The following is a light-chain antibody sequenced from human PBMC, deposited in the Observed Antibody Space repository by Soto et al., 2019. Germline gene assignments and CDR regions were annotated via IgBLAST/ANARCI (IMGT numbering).Light chain of an antibody. V-gene: IGKV3-20*01. CDR1: QSVSSSY. CDR2: GAS. CDR3: QQYGSSPYT. J-gene: IGKJ2*01. Sequence: EIVLTRSPGTLSLSPGERATLSCRASQSVSSSYLAWYQQKPGQAPRLLIYGASSRATGIPDRFSGSGSGTDFTLTISRLEPEDFAVYYCQQYGSSPYTFGQGTKV.